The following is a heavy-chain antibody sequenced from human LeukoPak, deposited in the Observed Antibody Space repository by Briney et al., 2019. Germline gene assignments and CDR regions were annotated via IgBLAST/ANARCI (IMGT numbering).Heavy chain of an antibody. J-gene: IGHJ5*02. Sequence: SETLSLTCTVSGGSISSYYWSWIRQPPGKGLEWIGYIYYSGSTNYNPSLKSRVTISVDTSENQFSLKLSSVTAADTAVYYCARDPGYSYGHGWWFDPWGQGTLVTVSS. CDR2: IYYSGST. D-gene: IGHD5-18*01. CDR3: ARDPGYSYGHGWWFDP. V-gene: IGHV4-59*01. CDR1: GGSISSYY.